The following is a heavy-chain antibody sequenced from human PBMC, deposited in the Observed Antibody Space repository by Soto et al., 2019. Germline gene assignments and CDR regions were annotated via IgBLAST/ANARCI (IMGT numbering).Heavy chain of an antibody. J-gene: IGHJ6*02. CDR2: IIPILGIA. V-gene: IGHV1-69*02. Sequence: QVQLVQSGAEVKKPGSSVKVSCKASGGTFSSYTISWVRQAPGQGLEWMGRIIPILGIANYAQKFQGRVTSTGDKSTSTAYMELSSLRSEDTAVYYCASPTYYYGSGTWGYGMDVWGQGTTVTVSS. D-gene: IGHD3-10*01. CDR1: GGTFSSYT. CDR3: ASPTYYYGSGTWGYGMDV.